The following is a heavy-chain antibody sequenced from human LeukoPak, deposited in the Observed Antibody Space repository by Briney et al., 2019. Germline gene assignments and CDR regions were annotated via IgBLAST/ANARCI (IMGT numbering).Heavy chain of an antibody. J-gene: IGHJ4*02. CDR1: GFTFDDYS. D-gene: IGHD3-10*01. Sequence: GWSLRLSCAASGFTFDDYSIHWVRQAPGKGLEWVSGISWNSGSIAYVDSVKGRFTISRDNSKNTLYLQMNSLRVEDTAVYYCARDSSMLRGPLVIYYFDFWGQGTLVTVSS. CDR2: ISWNSGSI. CDR3: ARDSSMLRGPLVIYYFDF. V-gene: IGHV3-9*01.